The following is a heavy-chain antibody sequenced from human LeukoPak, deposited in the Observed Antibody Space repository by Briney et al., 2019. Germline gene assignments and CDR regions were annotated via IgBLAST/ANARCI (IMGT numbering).Heavy chain of an antibody. J-gene: IGHJ4*02. D-gene: IGHD1-26*01. Sequence: SETLSLTCTVSGGSINSYYWSWIRQPAGKGLEWIGRIYTSGITNYNPSLKSRVTMSVDTSKNQFSLKLNSVTAADTAVYYCARDSMHSAYGDEYWGQGTLFTVSS. CDR3: ARDSMHSAYGDEY. CDR2: IYTSGIT. V-gene: IGHV4-4*07. CDR1: GGSINSYY.